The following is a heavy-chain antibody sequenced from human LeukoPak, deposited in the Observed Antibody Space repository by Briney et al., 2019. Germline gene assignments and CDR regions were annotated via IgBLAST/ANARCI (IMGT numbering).Heavy chain of an antibody. CDR2: IYYSGST. V-gene: IGHV4-39*01. CDR1: GGSISSSSYY. D-gene: IGHD6-19*01. J-gene: IGHJ3*02. CDR3: ARQVAVFAFDI. Sequence: PSETLSLTCTVSGGSISSSSYYWGWIRQPPGKGVEWIGWIYYSGSTYCNPSLTSRVTISVDTSKNQFSLKLSSVTAADTAVYYCARQVAVFAFDIWGQGTMVTVSS.